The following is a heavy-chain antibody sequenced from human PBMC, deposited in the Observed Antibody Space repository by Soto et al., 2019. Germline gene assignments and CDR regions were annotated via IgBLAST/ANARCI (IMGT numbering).Heavy chain of an antibody. J-gene: IGHJ4*02. V-gene: IGHV1-2*02. CDR2: INPISGGT. CDR3: ARDSGSGWNFDS. D-gene: IGHD6-19*01. Sequence: SVKVSFKDSGYYFTGYFMHWVRQAPGQGLEWMGWINPISGGTKYTQKFQGSVTMTRDTSINTAYMELSRLTSDDTAVFYCARDSGSGWNFDSWGQGTPVTVSS. CDR1: GYYFTGYF.